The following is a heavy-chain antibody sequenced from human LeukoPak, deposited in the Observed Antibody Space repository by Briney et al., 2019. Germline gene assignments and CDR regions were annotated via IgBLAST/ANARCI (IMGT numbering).Heavy chain of an antibody. V-gene: IGHV4-39*01. Sequence: SETLSLTCTVSGVSIASSRYYWGWIRQPPGKGLEWIGSIYYTGSTYYNPSLRSRVTISVDTSKSQFSLKLSSVTAADTAVYYCARHIGASGSSGYWGQGTLVTVSS. CDR3: ARHIGASGSSGY. D-gene: IGHD6-25*01. CDR1: GVSIASSRYY. CDR2: IYYTGST. J-gene: IGHJ4*02.